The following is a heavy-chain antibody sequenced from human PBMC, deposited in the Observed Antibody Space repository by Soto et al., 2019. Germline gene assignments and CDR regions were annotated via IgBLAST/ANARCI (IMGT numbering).Heavy chain of an antibody. D-gene: IGHD3-10*01. CDR2: IYYSGST. Sequence: SETLSLTCTVSGGSISSSSYYWGWIRQPPGKGLEWIGSIYYSGSTYYNPSLKSRVTISVDTSKNQFSLKLSSVTAADTAVYYCARHSFDAITMVRGVENWFDPWGQGTLVTVSS. J-gene: IGHJ5*02. CDR1: GGSISSSSYY. CDR3: ARHSFDAITMVRGVENWFDP. V-gene: IGHV4-39*01.